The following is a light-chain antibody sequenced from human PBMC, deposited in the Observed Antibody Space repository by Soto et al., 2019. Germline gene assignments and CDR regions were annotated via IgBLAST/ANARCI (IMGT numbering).Light chain of an antibody. CDR1: QDISNY. CDR2: VAS. Sequence: DIQMTQSPSSLSASVGDRVTITWRASQDISNYLAWFQQQPGKAPRSLIYVASTLQSGVPSRFSGSGSGTDFTLTISSLQPEDFATYFCQQYNTYPLTFGQGTKVDIK. CDR3: QQYNTYPLT. J-gene: IGKJ1*01. V-gene: IGKV1-16*01.